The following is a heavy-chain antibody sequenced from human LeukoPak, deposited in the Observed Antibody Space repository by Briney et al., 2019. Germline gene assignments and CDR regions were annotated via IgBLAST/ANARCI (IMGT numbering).Heavy chain of an antibody. CDR2: IWSDGSDT. Sequence: GGSLRLSCAASGFTFSSSGMHWVRQAPGKGLEWVAVIWSDGSDTHYADSVKGRFTISRDNSKNTLFLQMNSLRAEDTAVCYCARDRGSRWYGPIDYWGQGTLVTVSS. CDR3: ARDRGSRWYGPIDY. V-gene: IGHV3-33*01. CDR1: GFTFSSSG. D-gene: IGHD6-13*01. J-gene: IGHJ4*02.